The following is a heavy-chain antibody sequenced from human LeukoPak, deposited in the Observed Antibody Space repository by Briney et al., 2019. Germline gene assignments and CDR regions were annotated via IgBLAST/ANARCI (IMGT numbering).Heavy chain of an antibody. CDR3: ARVRIAAAGPYFQH. D-gene: IGHD6-13*01. CDR1: GFTFSSYW. Sequence: GSLRLSCAASGFTFSSYWMSWVRQAPGKGLEWVANIKQDGSEKYYVDSVKGRFTISRDNAKNSLYLQMNSLRAEDTAVYYCARVRIAAAGPYFQHWGQGTLVTVSS. J-gene: IGHJ1*01. CDR2: IKQDGSEK. V-gene: IGHV3-7*01.